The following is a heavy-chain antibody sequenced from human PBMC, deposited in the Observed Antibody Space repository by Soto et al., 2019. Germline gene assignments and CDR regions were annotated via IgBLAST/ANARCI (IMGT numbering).Heavy chain of an antibody. Sequence: QVQLQQWGAGLLKPSETLSLTCAVYGGSFSGYYWSWIRQPPGKGLEWIGEINHSGSTNYNPSLKSRVTISVDTSKNQFSLKLSSVTAADTAVYYCARRQGDCTNGVCYGIWFDPWGQGTLVTVSS. V-gene: IGHV4-34*01. CDR2: INHSGST. CDR1: GGSFSGYY. D-gene: IGHD2-8*01. J-gene: IGHJ5*02. CDR3: ARRQGDCTNGVCYGIWFDP.